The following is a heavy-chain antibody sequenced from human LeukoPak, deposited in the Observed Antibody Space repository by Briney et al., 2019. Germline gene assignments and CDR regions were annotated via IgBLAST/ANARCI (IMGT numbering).Heavy chain of an antibody. Sequence: SETLSLTCTVSGGSISSYYWSWIRQPPGKGLEWIGYIYYSGSTYYNPSLKSRVTISVDTSKNQFSLKLSSVTAADTAVYYCARYDSFNWFDPWGQGTLVTVSS. CDR2: IYYSGST. CDR3: ARYDSFNWFDP. CDR1: GGSISSYY. D-gene: IGHD3-9*01. V-gene: IGHV4-59*08. J-gene: IGHJ5*02.